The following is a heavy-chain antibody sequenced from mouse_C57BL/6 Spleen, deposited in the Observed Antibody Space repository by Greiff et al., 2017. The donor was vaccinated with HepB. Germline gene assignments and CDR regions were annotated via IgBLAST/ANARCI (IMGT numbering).Heavy chain of an antibody. CDR3: ARDLYYSNYDYYAMDY. D-gene: IGHD2-5*01. J-gene: IGHJ4*01. CDR1: GYSITSGYY. V-gene: IGHV3-6*01. CDR2: ISYDGSN. Sequence: EVKLLESGPGLVKPSQSLSLTCSVTGYSITSGYYWNWIRQFPGNKLEWMGYISYDGSNNYNPSLKNRISITRDTSKNQFFLKLNSVTTEDTATYYCARDLYYSNYDYYAMDYWGQGTSVTVSS.